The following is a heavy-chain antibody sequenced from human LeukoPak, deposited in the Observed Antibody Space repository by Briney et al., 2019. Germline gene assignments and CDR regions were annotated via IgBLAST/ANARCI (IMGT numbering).Heavy chain of an antibody. Sequence: GESLKISCQGSGYSFTNYWIGWVRQMPGKGLEWMGIIYPGDSDTRYSPSFQGQVTTSADKSISTAYLQWSSLKASDTAMYYCARQLSGSGNYDDYWGQGTLVTVSS. CDR1: GYSFTNYW. CDR3: ARQLSGSGNYDDY. J-gene: IGHJ4*02. D-gene: IGHD3-10*01. CDR2: IYPGDSDT. V-gene: IGHV5-51*01.